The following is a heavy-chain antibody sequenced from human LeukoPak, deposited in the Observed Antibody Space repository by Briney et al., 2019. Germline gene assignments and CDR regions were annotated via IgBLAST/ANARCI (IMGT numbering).Heavy chain of an antibody. Sequence: SETLSLTCTVSGGSISSSSYYWGWIRQPPGKGLEWIGEINHSGSTNYNPSLKSRVTISVDTSKNQFSLKLSSVTAADTAVYYCAARPGYCSGGSCYGAGFWFDPWGQGTLVTVSS. J-gene: IGHJ5*02. CDR2: INHSGST. D-gene: IGHD2-15*01. CDR1: GGSISSSSYY. V-gene: IGHV4-39*07. CDR3: AARPGYCSGGSCYGAGFWFDP.